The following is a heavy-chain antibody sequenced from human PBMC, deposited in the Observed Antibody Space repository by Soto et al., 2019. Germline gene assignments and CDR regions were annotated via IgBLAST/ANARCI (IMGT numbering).Heavy chain of an antibody. CDR3: AKEYGSGSADAFDI. J-gene: IGHJ3*02. D-gene: IGHD3-10*01. V-gene: IGHV3-9*01. CDR1: GFTFDDYA. CDR2: ISWKSGSI. Sequence: EVQLVESGGGLVQPGRSLRLSCAASGFTFDDYAMHWVRQAPGQGLEWVSGISWKSGSIGYADSVKGRFTISRDNAKSSVYLQMNSLRAEDTALYYCAKEYGSGSADAFDIWGHRTMVTVSS.